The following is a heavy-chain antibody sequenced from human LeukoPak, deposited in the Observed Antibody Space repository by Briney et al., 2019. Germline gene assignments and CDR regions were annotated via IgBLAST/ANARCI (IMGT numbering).Heavy chain of an antibody. V-gene: IGHV4-4*02. CDR3: AREGGFYRPLDY. CDR2: VSLTGET. Sequence: SETLSLTCGVSGGSISSTNWWSWVRQPPGQGLEWIGEVSLTGETNYNPSLNGRVTMSLDGSRNQLSLTLTSVTAADTAVYYCAREGGFYRPLDYSGPGTLVIVSS. CDR1: GGSISSTNW. D-gene: IGHD2/OR15-2a*01. J-gene: IGHJ4*02.